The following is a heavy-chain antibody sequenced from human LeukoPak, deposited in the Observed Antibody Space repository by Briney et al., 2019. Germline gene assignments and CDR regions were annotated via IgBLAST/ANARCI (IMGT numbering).Heavy chain of an antibody. V-gene: IGHV3-74*01. CDR2: TNEDGSFT. CDR3: VTFGTYWLNSD. Sequence: GGSLRLSCAASGFTFSREWMHWVRQAPGEGLVWVARTNEDGSFTGYADSVQGRFIISRDNAKNTLYLYMNSLRTDDTAVYYCVTFGTYWLNSDWGQGTLVTVSS. J-gene: IGHJ4*02. D-gene: IGHD3-16*01. CDR1: GFTFSREW.